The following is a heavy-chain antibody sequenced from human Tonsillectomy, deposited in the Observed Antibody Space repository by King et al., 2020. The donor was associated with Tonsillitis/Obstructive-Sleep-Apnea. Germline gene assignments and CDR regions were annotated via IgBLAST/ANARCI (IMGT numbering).Heavy chain of an antibody. Sequence: VQLQQWGAGLLKPSETLSLTCAVYGGSFSGYYWSWIRQPPGKGLEWIGEINHSGSTNYNPSLKSRVTISVDTSKNQFSLKLSSVTAADTAVYYCARVGGTRSYYFDYWGQGTLVTVSS. D-gene: IGHD4-23*01. J-gene: IGHJ4*02. CDR2: INHSGST. CDR1: GGSFSGYY. V-gene: IGHV4-34*01. CDR3: ARVGGTRSYYFDY.